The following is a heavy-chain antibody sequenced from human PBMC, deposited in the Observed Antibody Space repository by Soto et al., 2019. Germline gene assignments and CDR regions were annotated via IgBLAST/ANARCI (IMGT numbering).Heavy chain of an antibody. Sequence: PGESLKISCRGSGYSFTRFWIGWVRQMPGKGLEWMGIIYPGDSDTRYTPAFQGQVTISADKSINTAYLHWSSLKASDTAMYYCARYTSMVRPFGSWGQGTLVTVSS. CDR1: GYSFTRFW. D-gene: IGHD3-10*01. J-gene: IGHJ4*02. CDR3: ARYTSMVRPFGS. V-gene: IGHV5-51*01. CDR2: IYPGDSDT.